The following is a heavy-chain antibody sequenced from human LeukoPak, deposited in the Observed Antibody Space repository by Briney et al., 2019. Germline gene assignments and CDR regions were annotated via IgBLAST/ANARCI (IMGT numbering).Heavy chain of an antibody. CDR3: ARERSWNGPLDY. J-gene: IGHJ4*02. V-gene: IGHV3-30*04. CDR1: GFIFSDST. D-gene: IGHD1-1*01. Sequence: GRSLRLSCAASGFIFSDSTMHWVRQAPSKGLEWVAAASFHGSNTYYADSMKGRFTISRDNSKNTVYLQMNSLRTEDTAVYYCARERSWNGPLDYWGQGTLVTVSS. CDR2: ASFHGSNT.